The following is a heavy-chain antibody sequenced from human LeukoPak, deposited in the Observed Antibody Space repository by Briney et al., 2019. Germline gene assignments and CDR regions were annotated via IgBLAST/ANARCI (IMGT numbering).Heavy chain of an antibody. J-gene: IGHJ6*03. V-gene: IGHV3-7*01. D-gene: IGHD3-10*01. CDR1: GFTFSSYW. Sequence: GGSLRLSCAASGFTFSSYWMSWVRQAPGKGLEWVANIKQDGSEKYYVDSVKGRFTISRDNAKNSLYLQMNSLRAADTAVYYCAKDGGVRGPDYYYYMDVWGKGTTVTISS. CDR2: IKQDGSEK. CDR3: AKDGGVRGPDYYYYMDV.